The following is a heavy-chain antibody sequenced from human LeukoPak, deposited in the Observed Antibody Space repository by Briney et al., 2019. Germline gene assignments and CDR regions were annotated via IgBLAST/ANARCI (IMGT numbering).Heavy chain of an antibody. CDR1: GGSIDTYY. D-gene: IGHD3-9*01. Sequence: SETLSLTCTVSGGSIDTYYWSWIRQPAGKGLEWIGRIYTSGSTNYNPSLKSRVTMSVDTSKNQFSLKLSSVTAADTAVYYCARDYDVLTAYPPTQLFDPWGQGTLVTVSS. J-gene: IGHJ5*02. V-gene: IGHV4-4*07. CDR2: IYTSGST. CDR3: ARDYDVLTAYPPTQLFDP.